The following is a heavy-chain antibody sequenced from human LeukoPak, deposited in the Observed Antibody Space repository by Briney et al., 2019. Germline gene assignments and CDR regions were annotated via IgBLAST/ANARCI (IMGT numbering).Heavy chain of an antibody. Sequence: SETLSLTCSVSDGSINSYYWNWIRRPPGKGLEWVGYIYYNGNTNYSPSLKSRVTMSVDTSKNLFSLKASSVTAADTAVYYCARGRSNYYGMDVWGQGTTVTVSS. CDR1: DGSINSYY. D-gene: IGHD1-26*01. CDR2: IYYNGNT. CDR3: ARGRSNYYGMDV. V-gene: IGHV4-59*01. J-gene: IGHJ6*02.